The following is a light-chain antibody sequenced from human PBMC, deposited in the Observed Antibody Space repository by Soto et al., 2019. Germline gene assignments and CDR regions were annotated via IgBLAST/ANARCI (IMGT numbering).Light chain of an antibody. V-gene: IGLV2-23*03. Sequence: QSVLTQPASVSGFPGQSSSISCTGTSSDVGGYNLVSWYQQHPGKAPKLMIFEGSKRPSGVSNRFSGSKSGNTASLTVSGLQAVDEADYYCFSYAGSSSFDVFGTGTKATVL. CDR1: SSDVGGYNL. CDR2: EGS. J-gene: IGLJ1*01. CDR3: FSYAGSSSFDV.